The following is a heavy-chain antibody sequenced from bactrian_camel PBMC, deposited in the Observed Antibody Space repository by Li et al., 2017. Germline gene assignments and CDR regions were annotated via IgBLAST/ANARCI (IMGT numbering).Heavy chain of an antibody. CDR3: AISFQLPCLGSDGRAYAS. J-gene: IGHJ6*01. CDR2: ISSDGST. V-gene: IGHV3S63*01. Sequence: QVQLVESGGGSVQAGGSLRLSCTASGFTFDDSDMGWYRQAPGNECELVSTISSDGSTYYADSVKGRFTISQDNAKNTVYLQMNSLKPEDTAMYFCAISFQLPCLGSDGRAYASWGQGTQVTVS. D-gene: IGHD1*01. CDR1: GFTFDDSD.